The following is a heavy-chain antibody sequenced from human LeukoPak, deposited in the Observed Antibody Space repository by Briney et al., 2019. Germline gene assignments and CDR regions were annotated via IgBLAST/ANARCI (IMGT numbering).Heavy chain of an antibody. V-gene: IGHV3-30*18. CDR3: AKSNGYGLIDI. D-gene: IGHD3-10*01. CDR1: GFTFSSYG. J-gene: IGHJ3*02. Sequence: QPGRSLRLSCAASGFTFSSYGMHWVRQAPGKGLEWVAVISYDGSNKYYADSVKGRFTISRDNSKNTLYLQMNSLRAEDTAVYYCAKSNGYGLIDIWGQGTMVTVSS. CDR2: ISYDGSNK.